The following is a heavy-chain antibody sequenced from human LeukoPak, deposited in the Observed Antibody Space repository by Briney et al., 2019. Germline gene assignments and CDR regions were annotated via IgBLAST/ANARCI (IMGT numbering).Heavy chain of an antibody. Sequence: GGSLRLSCAASGFTFSHYAMNWVRQAPGKGLEWVSGISGSGGSTFYADSVKGRFTISRDNSKNTLYLQVTSLRADDTAVFYCAKEGAEYNWNAWGQGTLVTVSS. D-gene: IGHD1-1*01. CDR3: AKEGAEYNWNA. J-gene: IGHJ5*02. CDR2: ISGSGGST. V-gene: IGHV3-23*01. CDR1: GFTFSHYA.